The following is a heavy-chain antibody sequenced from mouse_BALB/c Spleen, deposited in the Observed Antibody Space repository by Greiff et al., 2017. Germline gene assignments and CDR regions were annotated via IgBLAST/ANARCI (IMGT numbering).Heavy chain of an antibody. CDR1: GFTFTDYY. V-gene: IGHV7-3*02. J-gene: IGHJ2*01. CDR3: ARGLYYYGSRGYYFDY. D-gene: IGHD1-1*01. Sequence: EVKLMESGGGLVQPGGSLRLSCATSGFTFTDYYMSWVRQPPGKALEWLGFIRNKANGYTTEYSASVKGRFTISRDNSQSILYLQMNTLRAEDSATYYCARGLYYYGSRGYYFDYWGQGTTLTVSS. CDR2: IRNKANGYTT.